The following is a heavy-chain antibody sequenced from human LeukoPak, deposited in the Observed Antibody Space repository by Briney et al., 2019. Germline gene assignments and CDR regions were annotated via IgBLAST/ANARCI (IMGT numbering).Heavy chain of an antibody. D-gene: IGHD6-25*01. CDR2: IKLDGRQT. J-gene: IGHJ5*01. Sequence: GGSLRLSCAASGFTFSDSWMSAVCQAPRKRLEWVANIKLDGRQTYNVHSVKGRFPISRDNAKNSLSLQMNSLTPHNTAFFYFASCGSVTRWFDSCGQGTLVT. CDR1: GFTFSDSW. CDR3: ASCGSVTRWFDS. V-gene: IGHV3-7*02.